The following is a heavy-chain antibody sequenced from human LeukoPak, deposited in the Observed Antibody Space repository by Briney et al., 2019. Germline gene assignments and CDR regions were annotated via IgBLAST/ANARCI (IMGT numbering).Heavy chain of an antibody. J-gene: IGHJ4*02. Sequence: GGSLRLSCAASGFIFSSYAMTWVRQVPGKGLEWVSALSGSGGSIYYADSVKGRFTISRDNAKNSLYLQINSLRAEDAAVYYCAREDGSSYYFDYWGQGTLVTVAS. D-gene: IGHD6-6*01. V-gene: IGHV3-23*01. CDR2: LSGSGGSI. CDR3: AREDGSSYYFDY. CDR1: GFIFSSYA.